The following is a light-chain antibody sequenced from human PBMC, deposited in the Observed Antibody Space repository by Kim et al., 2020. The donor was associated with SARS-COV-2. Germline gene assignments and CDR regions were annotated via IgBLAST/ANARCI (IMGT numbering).Light chain of an antibody. V-gene: IGLV3-1*01. CDR3: QAWDSSSVV. CDR1: DMGGKY. Sequence: SYELTQPPSVSVSPGQTASIPCSGDDMGGKYVRWYQQKPGQSPLLVIYQDDKRPSGIPVRFSASSSRNTATLTISGTQAMDESDYYCQAWDSSSVVFGGGTQLTVL. CDR2: QDD. J-gene: IGLJ2*01.